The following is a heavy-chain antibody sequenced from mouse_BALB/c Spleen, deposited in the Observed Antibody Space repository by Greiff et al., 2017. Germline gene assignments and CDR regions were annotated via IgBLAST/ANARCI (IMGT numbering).Heavy chain of an antibody. CDR3: ARRGWGYAMDY. J-gene: IGHJ4*01. D-gene: IGHD2-3*01. V-gene: IGHV1-82*01. CDR2: IYPGDGDT. Sequence: VQLQESGPELVKPGASVKISCKASGYAFSSSWMNWVKQRPGQGLEWIGRIYPGDGDTNYNGKFKGKATLTADKSSSTAYMQLSSLTSVDSAVYFCARRGWGYAMDYWGQGTSVTVSS. CDR1: GYAFSSSW.